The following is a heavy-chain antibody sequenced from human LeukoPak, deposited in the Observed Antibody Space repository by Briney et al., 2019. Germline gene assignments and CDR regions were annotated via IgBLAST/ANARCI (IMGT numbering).Heavy chain of an antibody. J-gene: IGHJ6*02. D-gene: IGHD2-2*01. V-gene: IGHV1-69*13. CDR2: IIPIFGTA. Sequence: SVKVSCKASGYTFTSYAMNWVRQAPGQGLEWMGGIIPIFGTANYAQKFQGRVTITADESTSTAYMELSSLRSEDTAVYYCARVSCSSTSCYYYYGMDVWGQGTTVTVSS. CDR3: ARVSCSSTSCYYYYGMDV. CDR1: GYTFTSYA.